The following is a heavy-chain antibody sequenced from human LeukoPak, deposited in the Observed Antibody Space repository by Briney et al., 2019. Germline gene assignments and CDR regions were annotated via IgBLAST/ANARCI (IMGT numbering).Heavy chain of an antibody. D-gene: IGHD1-26*01. Sequence: ASVKVSCTASGYTFTSYYMHWVRQAPGQGLEWMGIINPSGGSTSYAQKFQGRVTMTRDTSTSTVYMELSSLRSEDTAVYYCASSSRGSYYHFWFDPWGQGTLVTVSS. CDR3: ASSSRGSYYHFWFDP. CDR2: INPSGGST. CDR1: GYTFTSYY. J-gene: IGHJ5*02. V-gene: IGHV1-46*01.